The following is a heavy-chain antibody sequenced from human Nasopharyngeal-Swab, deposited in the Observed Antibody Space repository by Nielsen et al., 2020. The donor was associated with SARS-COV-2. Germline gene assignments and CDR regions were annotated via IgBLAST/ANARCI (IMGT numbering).Heavy chain of an antibody. CDR2: ISGSGGST. CDR3: AKVEGRWEPYKYYFDY. V-gene: IGHV3-23*01. J-gene: IGHJ4*02. Sequence: GESLKISCAASGFTFSSYSMNWVRQAPGKGLEWVSAISGSGGSTYYADSVKGRFTISRDNSKNTLYLQMNSLRAEDTAVYYCAKVEGRWEPYKYYFDYWGQGTLVTVSS. D-gene: IGHD1-26*01. CDR1: GFTFSSYS.